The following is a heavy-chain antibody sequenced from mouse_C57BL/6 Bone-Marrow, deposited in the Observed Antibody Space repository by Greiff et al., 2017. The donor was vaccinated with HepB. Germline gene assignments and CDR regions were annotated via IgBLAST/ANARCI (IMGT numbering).Heavy chain of an antibody. J-gene: IGHJ2*01. Sequence: EVKLVESGGGLVQPGGSLKLSCAASGFTFSDYYMYWVRQTPEKRLEWVAYISNGGGSTYYPDTVKGRFTISRDYAKNTLYLQMSRLKSEDTAMYYCARHSGVTGYFDYWGQGTTLTVSS. CDR2: ISNGGGST. CDR1: GFTFSDYY. CDR3: ARHSGVTGYFDY. D-gene: IGHD2-13*01. V-gene: IGHV5-12*01.